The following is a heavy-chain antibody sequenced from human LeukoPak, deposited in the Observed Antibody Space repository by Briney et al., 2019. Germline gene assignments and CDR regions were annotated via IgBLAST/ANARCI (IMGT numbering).Heavy chain of an antibody. CDR1: GGSISSSSYY. J-gene: IGHJ6*03. D-gene: IGHD3-16*02. Sequence: PSETLSLTCTVSGGSISSSSYYWGWIRQPPGKGLEWIGSIYYSGSTYYNPSLKSRVTISVDTSKNQFSLKLSSVTAADTAVYYCARHLRGSFQLPYYYYMDVWGKGTTVTVSS. CDR2: IYYSGST. CDR3: ARHLRGSFQLPYYYYMDV. V-gene: IGHV4-39*01.